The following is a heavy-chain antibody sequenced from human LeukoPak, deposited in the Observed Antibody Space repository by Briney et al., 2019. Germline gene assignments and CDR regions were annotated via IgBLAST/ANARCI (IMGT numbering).Heavy chain of an antibody. Sequence: QPGGSLRLSCAASGFTFSSYSMNWVRQAPGKGLEWVSYISSSSSTKYYADSVKGRFTISRDNAKNSLYLQMNSLRAEDTAVYYCARERYYDFWSGYPGMDVWGQGTTVTVSS. CDR3: ARERYYDFWSGYPGMDV. D-gene: IGHD3-3*01. CDR2: ISSSSSTK. V-gene: IGHV3-48*01. J-gene: IGHJ6*02. CDR1: GFTFSSYS.